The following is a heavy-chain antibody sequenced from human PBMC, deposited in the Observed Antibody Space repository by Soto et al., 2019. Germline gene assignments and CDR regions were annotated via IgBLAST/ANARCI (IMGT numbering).Heavy chain of an antibody. CDR2: ISYDGSNK. D-gene: IGHD4-4*01. CDR1: GFTFSSYG. Sequence: GSLRLSCAASGFTFSSYGMHWVRQAPGKGLEWVAVISYDGSNKYYADSVKGRFTISRDNSKNTLYLQMNSLRAEDTAVYYCAKILRLAPVTTPYYYYYGMDVWGQGTTVTVSS. CDR3: AKILRLAPVTTPYYYYYGMDV. J-gene: IGHJ6*02. V-gene: IGHV3-30*18.